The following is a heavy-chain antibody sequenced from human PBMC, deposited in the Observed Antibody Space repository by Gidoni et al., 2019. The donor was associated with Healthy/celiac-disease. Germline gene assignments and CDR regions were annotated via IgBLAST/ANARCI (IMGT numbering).Heavy chain of an antibody. D-gene: IGHD6-19*01. CDR3: TGIAVAGGAFQH. CDR2: INHSGST. CDR1: GGSFSGYY. Sequence: QVQLQQWGAGLLKPSETLSLTCAVYGGSFSGYYWSWIRQPPGKGLEWIGEINHSGSTNYNPSLKSRVTISVDTSKIQFSLKLSSVTAADTAVYYCTGIAVAGGAFQHWGQGTLVPVSS. V-gene: IGHV4-34*01. J-gene: IGHJ1*01.